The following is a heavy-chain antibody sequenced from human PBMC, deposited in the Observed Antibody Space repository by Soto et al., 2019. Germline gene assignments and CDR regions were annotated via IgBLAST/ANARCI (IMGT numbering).Heavy chain of an antibody. Sequence: ASVKVSCKASGYNFTSYGISWVRQAPGQGLEWMGWISPHNDRTKYARRFQDRVTMTTETLTSTVYMELGSLRSDDTAVYYCARDLYYSSGRYFDHDAFDIWGQGTVVTVSS. CDR3: ARDLYYSSGRYFDHDAFDI. CDR2: ISPHNDRT. V-gene: IGHV1-18*01. J-gene: IGHJ3*02. CDR1: GYNFTSYG. D-gene: IGHD6-19*01.